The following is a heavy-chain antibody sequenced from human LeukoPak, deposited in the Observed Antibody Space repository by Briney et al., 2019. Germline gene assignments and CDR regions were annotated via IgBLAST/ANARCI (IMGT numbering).Heavy chain of an antibody. Sequence: GGALRLSCAASGFTFSSYAMHWVRQAPGKGLEWVAVISYGGSKKYYAGSVKGRFTISRDNSKNTLYLQMNSLRAEDTAVYYCARDPGQKYYYYYGMDVWGQGTTVTVSS. V-gene: IGHV3-30-3*01. CDR1: GFTFSSYA. CDR2: ISYGGSKK. J-gene: IGHJ6*02. CDR3: ARDPGQKYYYYYGMDV.